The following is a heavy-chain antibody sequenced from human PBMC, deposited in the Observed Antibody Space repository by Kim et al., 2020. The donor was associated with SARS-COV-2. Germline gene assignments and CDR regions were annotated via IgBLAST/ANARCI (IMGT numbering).Heavy chain of an antibody. Sequence: GGSLRLSCAASGFTFDDYAMHWVRQPPGKGLEWVSGISRKSGRIGYAGSVKGRFTISRDDAKNSLYLQMNSLRAEDTALYYCAKDMEGTLVPGVLGVWGKGTTVTVSS. CDR2: ISRKSGRI. D-gene: IGHD3-10*01. J-gene: IGHJ6*04. V-gene: IGHV3-9*01. CDR1: GFTFDDYA. CDR3: AKDMEGTLVPGVLGV.